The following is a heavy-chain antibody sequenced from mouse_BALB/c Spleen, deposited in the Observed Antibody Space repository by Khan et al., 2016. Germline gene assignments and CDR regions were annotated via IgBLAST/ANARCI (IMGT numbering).Heavy chain of an antibody. Sequence: VQLVESGPGLVAPSQSLSITCTVFGFSLSNYGVHWVRQPPGKGLEWLGVIWAGGSTNYNSALMSRLSISKDNSKSQVFLKMNSLQTDDTATYYCARDGVFYGSSCADWYFDVWGAGTTVTVSS. V-gene: IGHV2-9*02. D-gene: IGHD1-1*01. CDR3: ARDGVFYGSSCADWYFDV. J-gene: IGHJ1*01. CDR2: IWAGGST. CDR1: GFSLSNYG.